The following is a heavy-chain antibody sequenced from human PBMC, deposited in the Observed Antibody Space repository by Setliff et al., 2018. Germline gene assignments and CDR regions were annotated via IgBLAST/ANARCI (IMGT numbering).Heavy chain of an antibody. D-gene: IGHD3-22*01. CDR3: AKDKGSSGYFPLDAFDI. V-gene: IGHV3-9*01. CDR2: ISWNSGSI. CDR1: GFTFDDYA. J-gene: IGHJ3*02. Sequence: SLRLSCAASGFTFDDYAMHWVRQAPGKGLEWVSGISWNSGSIGYADSVKGRFTISRDNAKNSLYLQMNSLRAEDTALYYCAKDKGSSGYFPLDAFDIWGQGTMVTVSS.